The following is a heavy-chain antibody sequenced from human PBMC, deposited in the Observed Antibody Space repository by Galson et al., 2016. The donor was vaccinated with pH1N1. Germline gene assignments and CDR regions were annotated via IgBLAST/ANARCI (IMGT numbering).Heavy chain of an antibody. CDR1: GFSLRTSGVG. CDR2: IYWNDDK. J-gene: IGHJ1*01. V-gene: IGHV2-5*01. CDR3: AHQTSGSHTFFHL. Sequence: PALVKPTQTLTLTCTFSGFSLRTSGVGVGWIRQPPGKAPEWLALIYWNDDKRYSSSLKSRLTITKDTSKSQVVLTMTNTDPVDTATYYCAHQTSGSHTFFHLWGQGTLVIVSS. D-gene: IGHD3-10*01.